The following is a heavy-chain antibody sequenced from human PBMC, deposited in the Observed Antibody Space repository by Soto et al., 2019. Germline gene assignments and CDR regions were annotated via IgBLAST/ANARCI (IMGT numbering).Heavy chain of an antibody. J-gene: IGHJ6*02. CDR2: IIPIFGTA. D-gene: IGHD1-20*01. CDR1: GGTFSSYA. V-gene: IGHV1-69*06. CDR3: ASPLSITGTTPYHYGMAV. Sequence: AVKVSCKASGGTFSSYAISWVRQAPGQGLEWMGGIIPIFGTANYAQKFQGRVTITADKSTSTAYMELSSLRSEDTAVYYCASPLSITGTTPYHYGMAVRGQGTTVIVS.